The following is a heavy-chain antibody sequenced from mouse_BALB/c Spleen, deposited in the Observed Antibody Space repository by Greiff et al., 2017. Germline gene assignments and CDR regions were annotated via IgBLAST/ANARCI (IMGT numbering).Heavy chain of an antibody. CDR2: IWTGGGT. J-gene: IGHJ3*01. Sequence: QVQLKESGPGLVAPSQSLSITCTVSGFSLTSYDISWIRQPPGKGLEWLGVIWTGGGTNYNSAFMSRLSISKDNSKSQVFLKMNSLQTDDTAIYYCVRGDSAYWGQGTLVTVSA. V-gene: IGHV2-9-2*01. CDR1: GFSLTSYD. CDR3: VRGDSAY.